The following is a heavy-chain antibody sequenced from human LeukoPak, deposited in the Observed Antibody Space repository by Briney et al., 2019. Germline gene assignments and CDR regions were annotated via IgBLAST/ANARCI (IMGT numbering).Heavy chain of an antibody. CDR1: GGSISSYY. J-gene: IGHJ4*02. V-gene: IGHV4-4*09. CDR2: IYTSGST. Sequence: SETLPLTCTVSGGSISSYYWSWIRQPPGKGLEWIGYIYTSGSTNYNPSLKSRVTISVDTSKNQFSLKLSSVTAADTAVYYCARRSWGVYYFDYWGQGTLVTVSS. CDR3: ARRSWGVYYFDY. D-gene: IGHD3-10*01.